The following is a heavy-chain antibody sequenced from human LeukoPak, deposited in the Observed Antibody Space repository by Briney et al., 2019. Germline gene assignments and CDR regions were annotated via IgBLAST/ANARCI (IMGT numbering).Heavy chain of an antibody. CDR1: GFTFSSYG. D-gene: IGHD3-22*01. Sequence: GGSLRLSCAASGFTFSSYGMHWVRQAPGKGLEWVAFIRYDGSNKYYADSVKGRFTISRDNSKNTLYLQMNSLRAEDTAVYYCAKGNRRMVIVVVTAFDIWGQGTMVTVSS. V-gene: IGHV3-30*02. CDR3: AKGNRRMVIVVVTAFDI. J-gene: IGHJ3*02. CDR2: IRYDGSNK.